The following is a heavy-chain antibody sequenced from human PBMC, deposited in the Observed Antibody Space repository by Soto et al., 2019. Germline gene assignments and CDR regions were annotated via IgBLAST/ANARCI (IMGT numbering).Heavy chain of an antibody. CDR3: AGTYYYDSSGFWPI. J-gene: IGHJ4*02. CDR2: IYHSGST. CDR1: GGSISSSNW. V-gene: IGHV4-4*02. D-gene: IGHD3-22*01. Sequence: KTSETLSLTCAVSGGSISSSNWWSWVRQPPGKGLEWIGEIYHSGSTNYNPSLKSRVTISVDKSKNQFSLKLSSVTTADTAVYYCAGTYYYDSSGFWPIWGQGTLVTVSS.